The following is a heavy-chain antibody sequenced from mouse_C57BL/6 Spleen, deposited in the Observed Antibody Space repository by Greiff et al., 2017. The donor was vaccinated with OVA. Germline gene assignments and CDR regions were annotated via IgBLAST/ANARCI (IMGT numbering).Heavy chain of an antibody. V-gene: IGHV1-22*01. Sequence: VQLQQSGPELVKPGASVKMSCKASGYTFTDYNMHWVKQSHGKSLEWIGYINPNNGGTSYNQKFKGKATLTVNTSSSTAYMELRSLTSEDSAVYYCARWLRLYYAMDDWGQGTAVTVSS. CDR3: ARWLRLYYAMDD. J-gene: IGHJ4*01. CDR2: INPNNGGT. D-gene: IGHD2-2*01. CDR1: GYTFTDYN.